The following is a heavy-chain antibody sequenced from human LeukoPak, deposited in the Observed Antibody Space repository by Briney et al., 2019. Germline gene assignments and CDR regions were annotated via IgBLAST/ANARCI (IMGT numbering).Heavy chain of an antibody. CDR1: GGTFSSYA. CDR3: ARGIVVVVAATQDYYCGMDV. Sequence: GSSVKVSCKASGGTFSSYAISWVRQAPGQGLEWMGGIIPSFGTANYAQKFQGRVTITADESTSTAYMELSSLRSEDTAVYYCARGIVVVVAATQDYYCGMDVWGKGTTVTVSS. D-gene: IGHD2-15*01. J-gene: IGHJ6*04. CDR2: IIPSFGTA. V-gene: IGHV1-69*01.